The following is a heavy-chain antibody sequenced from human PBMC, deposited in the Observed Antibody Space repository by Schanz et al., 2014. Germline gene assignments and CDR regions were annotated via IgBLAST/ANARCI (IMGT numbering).Heavy chain of an antibody. D-gene: IGHD1-26*01. Sequence: QVQLVQSGAEVKKPGSSVKVSCKASRSTFSSYTISWVRQARGQGLEWVGRFIPILDEGNYAQQFQGRVTFTADKSTSTAYMELSSLRYEDTALYYCARGTMPGAFDIWGQGTMVTVSS. CDR1: RSTFSSYT. CDR2: FIPILDEG. CDR3: ARGTMPGAFDI. V-gene: IGHV1-69*02. J-gene: IGHJ3*02.